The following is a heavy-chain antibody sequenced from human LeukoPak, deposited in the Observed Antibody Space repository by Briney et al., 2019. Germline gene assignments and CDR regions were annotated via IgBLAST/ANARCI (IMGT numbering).Heavy chain of an antibody. D-gene: IGHD2-8*01. V-gene: IGHV3-21*01. Sequence: GGSLRLSCAASGFTFSSYSMNWVRQAPGKGLEWVSSISGSGSYIYYADSVKGRFTISRDNAKNSLYLQMNDLRAEDTAVYYYARDGGYCTNSVCYLDYWGQGTLVTVSS. CDR1: GFTFSSYS. J-gene: IGHJ4*02. CDR3: ARDGGYCTNSVCYLDY. CDR2: ISGSGSYI.